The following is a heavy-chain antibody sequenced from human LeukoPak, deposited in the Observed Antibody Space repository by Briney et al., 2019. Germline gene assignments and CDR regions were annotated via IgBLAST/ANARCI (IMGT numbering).Heavy chain of an antibody. Sequence: GGSLRLSCAASGFTFDDYAVHWVRQAPGKGLEWVSGISWNSGSIGYADSVKGRFTISRDNAKNSLYLQMNSLRAEDTALYYCAKDMYDLSRSAMGGYCYYGMDVWGQGTTVTVSS. V-gene: IGHV3-9*01. CDR2: ISWNSGSI. CDR1: GFTFDDYA. D-gene: IGHD2-2*01. CDR3: AKDMYDLSRSAMGGYCYYGMDV. J-gene: IGHJ6*02.